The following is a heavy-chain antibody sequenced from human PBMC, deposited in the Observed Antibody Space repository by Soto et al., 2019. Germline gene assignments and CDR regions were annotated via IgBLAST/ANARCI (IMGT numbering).Heavy chain of an antibody. D-gene: IGHD3-10*01. CDR1: GGTFSSYA. Sequence: SVKVSCKASGGTFSSYAISWVRQAPGQGLEWMGGIIPIFGTANYAQKFQGRVTITADESTSTAYMELSSLRSEDTAVYYCARDGGSGSYYNPYYFDYWAREPWSPSPQ. CDR2: IIPIFGTA. V-gene: IGHV1-69*13. CDR3: ARDGGSGSYYNPYYFDY. J-gene: IGHJ4*02.